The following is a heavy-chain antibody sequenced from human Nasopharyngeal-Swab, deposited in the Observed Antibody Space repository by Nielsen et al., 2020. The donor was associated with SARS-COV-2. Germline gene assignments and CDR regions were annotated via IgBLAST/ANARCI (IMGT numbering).Heavy chain of an antibody. V-gene: IGHV3-30*18. CDR1: GFTFSSYG. D-gene: IGHD3-16*01. Sequence: GESLKISCAASGFTFSSYGMHWVRQAPGKGLEWVAVISYDGSNKYYADSVKGRFTISRDNSKNTLYLQMNSLGAEDTAVYYCAKFPGDNAFDIWGQGTMVTVSS. CDR2: ISYDGSNK. J-gene: IGHJ3*02. CDR3: AKFPGDNAFDI.